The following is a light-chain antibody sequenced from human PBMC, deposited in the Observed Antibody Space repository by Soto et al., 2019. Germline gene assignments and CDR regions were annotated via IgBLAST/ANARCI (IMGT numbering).Light chain of an antibody. V-gene: IGKV1-5*03. Sequence: DIQMTQSPSTLSASVEDRVTITCRASQSITTWLAWYQQKPGKARNLLIYKASNLETGVPSRFSGSGSGTEFTLTISGLQRYDFATYYCQQYETYYTFGQGTKLEIK. CDR2: KAS. CDR3: QQYETYYT. J-gene: IGKJ2*01. CDR1: QSITTW.